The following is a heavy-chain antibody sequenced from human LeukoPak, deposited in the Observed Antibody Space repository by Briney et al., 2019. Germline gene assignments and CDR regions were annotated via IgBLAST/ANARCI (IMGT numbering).Heavy chain of an antibody. CDR3: AKSMTMDYYGMDV. CDR2: IHCSGIT. D-gene: IGHD4/OR15-4a*01. CDR1: GGSISSFY. J-gene: IGHJ6*02. V-gene: IGHV4-59*01. Sequence: PSETLSLTCTVSGGSISSFYWSWIRQPPGQGLEWIACIHCSGITNYNPSLESRVTLAVDMAKNQFSLRLSSVTAADTAKYYCAKSMTMDYYGMDVWGQGTMVTVSS.